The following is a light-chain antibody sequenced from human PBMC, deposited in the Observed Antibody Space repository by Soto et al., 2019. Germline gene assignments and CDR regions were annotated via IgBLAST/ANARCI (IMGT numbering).Light chain of an antibody. Sequence: DIQMTQSPSTLSASVGDRVTITCRASQSIGDSLAWYQQKPGKAPYLLISDVSSLERGVPSRFSGSGSGTEFTLNISSMQPDDFATFYCQQYNGYSRTCGQGTKVEI. CDR1: QSIGDS. V-gene: IGKV1-5*01. CDR3: QQYNGYSRT. CDR2: DVS. J-gene: IGKJ1*01.